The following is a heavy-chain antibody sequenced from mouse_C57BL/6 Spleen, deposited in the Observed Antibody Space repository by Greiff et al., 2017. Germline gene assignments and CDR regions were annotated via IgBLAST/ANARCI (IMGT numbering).Heavy chain of an antibody. CDR1: GHTFTDYE. V-gene: IGHV1-15*01. D-gene: IGHD4-1*01. CDR3: TRWENAY. Sequence: QVQLQQSGAELVRPGASVTLSCKASGHTFTDYEMHWVKQTPVHGLEWIGAIDPETGGTAYNQKFKGKAILTADKSSSTAYMELRSLAAEDSAVXYCTRWENAYWGQGTLVTVSA. CDR2: IDPETGGT. J-gene: IGHJ3*01.